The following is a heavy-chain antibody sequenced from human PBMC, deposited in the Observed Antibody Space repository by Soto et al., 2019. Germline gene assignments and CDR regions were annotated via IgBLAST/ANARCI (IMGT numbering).Heavy chain of an antibody. J-gene: IGHJ1*01. Sequence: QIQLVQTGTEVKKPGASVKVSCKASGYNFFNFGVSWVRQAPGQGLEWMGWVSPKSGNTDYARKVQGRVIRTTDTSTSAAYMELRGLRSDDTAVYYCARGRTVSSIGPLLVWGQGTLVSVSS. D-gene: IGHD1-1*01. CDR3: ARGRTVSSIGPLLV. CDR2: VSPKSGNT. CDR1: GYNFFNFG. V-gene: IGHV1-18*01.